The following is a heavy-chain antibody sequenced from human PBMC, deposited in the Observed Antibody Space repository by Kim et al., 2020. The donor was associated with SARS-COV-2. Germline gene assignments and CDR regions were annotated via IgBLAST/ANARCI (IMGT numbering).Heavy chain of an antibody. CDR2: IDPSDSYT. CDR3: ARLLPYYYDSSGYLGPIGY. V-gene: IGHV5-10-1*01. Sequence: GESLKISCKGSGYSFTSYWISWVRQMPGKGLEWMGRIDPSDSYTNYSPSFQGHVTISADKSISTAYLQWSSLKASDTAMYYCARLLPYYYDSSGYLGPIGYWGQGTLVTVSS. D-gene: IGHD3-22*01. J-gene: IGHJ4*02. CDR1: GYSFTSYW.